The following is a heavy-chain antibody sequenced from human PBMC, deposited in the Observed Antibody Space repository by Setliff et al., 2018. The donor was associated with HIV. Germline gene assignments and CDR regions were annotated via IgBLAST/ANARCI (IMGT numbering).Heavy chain of an antibody. V-gene: IGHV4-59*01. CDR3: ARGNPDYDILTGYWSHYFDY. CDR1: GDSISSYY. Sequence: ETLSLTCTVSGDSISSYYWTWIRQPPGKGLDWLGNIYYSGSTNFNPSLKGRVTISLDSSKNQFSLKLNSVTAADTAMYYCARGNPDYDILTGYWSHYFDYWGRGTLVTVSS. D-gene: IGHD3-9*01. J-gene: IGHJ4*02. CDR2: IYYSGST.